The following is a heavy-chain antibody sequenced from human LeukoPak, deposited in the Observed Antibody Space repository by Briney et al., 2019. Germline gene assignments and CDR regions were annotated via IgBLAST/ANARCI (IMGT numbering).Heavy chain of an antibody. CDR3: AKDESVFSDYPSYFDY. CDR2: ISGDGYST. D-gene: IGHD1-26*01. Sequence: PGGSLRLSCAASGFTFSTYTMAWVRQAPGGGLEWVSGISGDGYSTYYADSVKGRFTISRDNSKNTLYLQMNSLRAEDTAVYYCAKDESVFSDYPSYFDYWGQGTLVTVSS. CDR1: GFTFSTYT. J-gene: IGHJ4*02. V-gene: IGHV3-23*01.